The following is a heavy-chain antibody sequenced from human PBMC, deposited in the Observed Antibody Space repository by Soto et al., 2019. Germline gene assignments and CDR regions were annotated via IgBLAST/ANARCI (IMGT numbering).Heavy chain of an antibody. D-gene: IGHD3-3*01. CDR2: ISGSGGST. CDR1: GFTFSSYA. Sequence: GGSLRLSCAASGFTFSSYAMSWVRQAPGKGLEWVSAISGSGGSTYYADSVKGRFTISRDNSKNTLYLQMNSLRAEDTAVYYCAKEYYDFWSGYRVVLDYWGQGTLVTVSS. CDR3: AKEYYDFWSGYRVVLDY. J-gene: IGHJ4*02. V-gene: IGHV3-23*01.